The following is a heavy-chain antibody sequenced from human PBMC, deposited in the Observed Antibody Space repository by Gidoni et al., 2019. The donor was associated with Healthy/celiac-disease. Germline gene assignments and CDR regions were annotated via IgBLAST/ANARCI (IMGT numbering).Heavy chain of an antibody. D-gene: IGHD6-19*01. CDR1: GFTFSSYA. J-gene: IGHJ4*02. CDR2: ISYDGSNK. V-gene: IGHV3-30*01. CDR3: ARGGPGYSSDPFDY. Sequence: QVQLVESGGGVVQPGRSLRLSCAASGFTFSSYAMHWVRQAPGKGLEWVAVISYDGSNKYYADSVKGRFTISRDNSKNTLYLQMNSLRAEDTAVYYCARGGPGYSSDPFDYWGQGTLVTVSS.